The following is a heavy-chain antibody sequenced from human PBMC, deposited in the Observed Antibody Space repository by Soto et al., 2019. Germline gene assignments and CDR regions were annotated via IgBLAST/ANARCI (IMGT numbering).Heavy chain of an antibody. J-gene: IGHJ5*02. Sequence: ASVKVSCKASGYTFTSYAMHWVRQAPRQRLEWMGWINAGNGNTKYSQKFQGRVTITRDTSASTAYMELSSLRSEDTAVYYCARVYCSGGSCYSNINWFDPWGQGTLVTVSS. D-gene: IGHD2-15*01. CDR1: GYTFTSYA. V-gene: IGHV1-3*01. CDR2: INAGNGNT. CDR3: ARVYCSGGSCYSNINWFDP.